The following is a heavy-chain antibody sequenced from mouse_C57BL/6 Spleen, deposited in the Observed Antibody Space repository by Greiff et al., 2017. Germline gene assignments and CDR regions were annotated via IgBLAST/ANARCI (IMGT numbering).Heavy chain of an antibody. V-gene: IGHV1-69*01. D-gene: IGHD2-4*01. CDR2: IDPSDSYT. CDR3: ARREDYDSNYAMDY. Sequence: VQLQQSGAELVMPGASVKLSCKASGYTFTSYWMHWVKQRPGQGLEWIGEIDPSDSYTNYNQKFKGKSTLTVDKSSSTAYMQLSSLTSEDSAVYYCARREDYDSNYAMDYWGQGTSVTVSS. J-gene: IGHJ4*01. CDR1: GYTFTSYW.